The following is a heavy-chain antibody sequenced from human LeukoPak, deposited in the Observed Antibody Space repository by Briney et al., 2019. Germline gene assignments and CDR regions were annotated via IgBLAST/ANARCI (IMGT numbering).Heavy chain of an antibody. V-gene: IGHV4-34*01. CDR2: VNQSGST. Sequence: SETLSLTCAVYGGSFSGYYWSWIRQSPGKGLEWIGEVNQSGSTNYNPSLKTRVTISVDTSKNQFSLKLSSVTAADTAVYYCAKVPAYDILTGYFDYWGQGTLVTVSS. J-gene: IGHJ4*02. CDR1: GGSFSGYY. CDR3: AKVPAYDILTGYFDY. D-gene: IGHD3-9*01.